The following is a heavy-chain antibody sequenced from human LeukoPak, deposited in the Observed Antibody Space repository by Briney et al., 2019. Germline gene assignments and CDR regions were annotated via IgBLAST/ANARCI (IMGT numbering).Heavy chain of an antibody. CDR2: IYHRGSA. CDR1: GGSITSGDYH. V-gene: IGHV4-31*03. Sequence: PSETLSLTCTVSGGSITSGDYHWRWIRQFPGKGLEWIGYIYHRGSAYYNPSLKSRLTMSVDTSTNQFSLKLNSLTAADTAVYFCAREARGVTTNAHDTFDIWGQGTMVTVSS. J-gene: IGHJ3*02. D-gene: IGHD4-11*01. CDR3: AREARGVTTNAHDTFDI.